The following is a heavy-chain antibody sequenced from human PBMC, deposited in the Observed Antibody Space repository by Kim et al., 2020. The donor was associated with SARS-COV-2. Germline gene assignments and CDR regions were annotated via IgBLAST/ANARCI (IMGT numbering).Heavy chain of an antibody. CDR2: ISYDGSNK. J-gene: IGHJ4*02. V-gene: IGHV3-30-3*01. CDR3: ARGYFDY. Sequence: GGSLRLSCAASGFTFSSYAMHWVRQAPGKGLEWVAVISYDGSNKYYADSVKGRFTISRDNSKNTLYLQMNSLRAEDTAVYYCARGYFDYWGQGTLVTVSS. CDR1: GFTFSSYA.